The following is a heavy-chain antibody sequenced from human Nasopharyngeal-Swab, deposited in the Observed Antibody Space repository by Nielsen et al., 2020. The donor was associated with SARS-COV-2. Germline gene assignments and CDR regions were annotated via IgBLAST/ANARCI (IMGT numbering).Heavy chain of an antibody. J-gene: IGHJ4*02. D-gene: IGHD6-13*01. Sequence: SETLSLTCTVSGDSIAYSTFYWGWIRQPPGKGLEWIGNIYYNGNTYQNPSLKSRLTISVDKSKNQFSLQLSSVTVADTAVYYCVRSSSWYYFDYWAQGTQVTVSS. CDR2: IYYNGNT. CDR3: VRSSSWYYFDY. V-gene: IGHV4-39*01. CDR1: GDSIAYSTFY.